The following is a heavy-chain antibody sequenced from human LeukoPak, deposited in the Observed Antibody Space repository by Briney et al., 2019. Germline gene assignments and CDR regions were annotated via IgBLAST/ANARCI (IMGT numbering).Heavy chain of an antibody. CDR3: ARVRHDPLEYWYYIDL. J-gene: IGHJ6*03. V-gene: IGHV4-34*01. CDR2: INHSGSP. D-gene: IGHD2-8*02. Sequence: SETLSLTCAVYGGPFTDYSGYSWTWIRQPPGKGLEWIGEINHSGSPNYNPSLESRLTISVDTSKRQFSLKLNSVTAADAAVYHCARVRHDPLEYWYYIDLWGNGTTVTVSS. CDR1: GGPFTDYSGYS.